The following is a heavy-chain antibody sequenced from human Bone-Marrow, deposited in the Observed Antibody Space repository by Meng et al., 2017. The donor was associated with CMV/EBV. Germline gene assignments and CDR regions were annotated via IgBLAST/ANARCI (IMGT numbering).Heavy chain of an antibody. V-gene: IGHV4-39*07. CDR3: VRDGEPF. CDR1: GGSISSSSYY. J-gene: IGHJ3*01. Sequence: SETLSLTCTVSGGSISSSSYYWGWIRQPPGKGLEWIGSIYYSGSTYYNPSLKSRVTISVDTSKNQFSLKLSSVTAADTAVYYCVRDGEPFWGQGTKVTVSS. CDR2: IYYSGST. D-gene: IGHD1-14*01.